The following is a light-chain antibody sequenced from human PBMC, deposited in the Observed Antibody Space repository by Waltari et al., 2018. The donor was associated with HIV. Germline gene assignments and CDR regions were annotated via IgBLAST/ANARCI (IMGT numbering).Light chain of an antibody. J-gene: IGLJ2*01. CDR1: TLGNNY. CDR3: QTWDSDTVI. CDR2: QDR. V-gene: IGLV3-1*01. Sequence: SLDLTQPPSVSVSPGQTANISCSGETLGNNYVSWYQQRPGQSPMLVIFQDRKRPLGIPGRLSGSTSGNTATLTISGTQAVDEADYFCQTWDSDTVIFGGRTKLTVL.